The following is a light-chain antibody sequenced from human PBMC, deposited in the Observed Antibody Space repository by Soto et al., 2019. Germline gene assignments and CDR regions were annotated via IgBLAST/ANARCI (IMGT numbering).Light chain of an antibody. CDR3: QQYHSDPIT. Sequence: DFVMTQSPDSLAVSLGERATINCKSSQSVLSNSNNKNYLAWFQQKPGQPPKLLIYWASTRESGVPDRFSGSGSATDFTLTISSLQAEDVALYYCQQYHSDPITFGQGTRLEIK. V-gene: IGKV4-1*01. CDR1: QSVLSNSNNKNY. J-gene: IGKJ5*01. CDR2: WAS.